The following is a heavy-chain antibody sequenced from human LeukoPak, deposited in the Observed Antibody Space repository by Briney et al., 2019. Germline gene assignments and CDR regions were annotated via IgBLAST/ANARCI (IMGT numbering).Heavy chain of an antibody. J-gene: IGHJ6*02. CDR1: GYTFTGYY. CDR2: INPNSGGT. D-gene: IGHD3-3*01. V-gene: IGHV1-2*02. CDR3: ARGGREGDFWSGYYFPFNYYYYGMDV. Sequence: ASVKVSCKASGYTFTGYYMHWVRRAPGQGLEWMGWINPNSGGTNYAQKFQGRVTMTRDTSISTAYMELSRLRSDDTAVYYCARGGREGDFWSGYYFPFNYYYYGMDVWGQGTTVTVSS.